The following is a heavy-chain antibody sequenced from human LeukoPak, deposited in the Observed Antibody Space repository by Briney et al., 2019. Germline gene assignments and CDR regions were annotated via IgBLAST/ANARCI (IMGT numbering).Heavy chain of an antibody. CDR3: ARETTVTPTRYYYYYYMDV. Sequence: ASVKVSCKASGGTFSSYAISWVRQATGQGLEWMGWMNPNSGNTGYAQKFQGRVTITRNTSISTAYMELSSLRSEDTAVYYCARETTVTPTRYYYYYYMDVWGKGTTVTVSS. J-gene: IGHJ6*03. CDR1: GGTFSSYA. V-gene: IGHV1-8*03. D-gene: IGHD4-11*01. CDR2: MNPNSGNT.